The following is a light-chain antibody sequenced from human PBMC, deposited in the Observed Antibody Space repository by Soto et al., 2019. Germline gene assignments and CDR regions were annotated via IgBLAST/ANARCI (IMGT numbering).Light chain of an antibody. CDR2: GAS. CDR3: QQYDSSPRT. J-gene: IGKJ1*01. Sequence: EIVLTQSPGTLSLSPGERATLSCRASQSFTSTSLAWYQQKPGQAPRLLISGASRRAAGIPDRSSGSGSGTDFTLTISRLESEDLAVYYCQQYDSSPRTFGQGTKVDI. V-gene: IGKV3-20*01. CDR1: QSFTSTS.